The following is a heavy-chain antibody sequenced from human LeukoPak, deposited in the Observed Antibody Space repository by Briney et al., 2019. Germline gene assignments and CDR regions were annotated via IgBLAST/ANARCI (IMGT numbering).Heavy chain of an antibody. CDR1: GFTFSSYS. CDR2: ISSSSSTI. J-gene: IGHJ6*02. Sequence: GESLRLSCAASGFTFSSYSMNWVRQAPGKGLEWVSYISSSSSTIYYADSVKGRFTISRDNAKNSLYLQMNSLRDEDTAVYYCARDLSRYSSSWHELGNYYYYGMDVWGQGTTVTVSS. CDR3: ARDLSRYSSSWHELGNYYYYGMDV. D-gene: IGHD6-13*01. V-gene: IGHV3-48*02.